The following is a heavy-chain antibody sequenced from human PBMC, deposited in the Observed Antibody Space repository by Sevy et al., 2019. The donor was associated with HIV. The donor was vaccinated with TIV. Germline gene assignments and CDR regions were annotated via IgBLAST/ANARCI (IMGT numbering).Heavy chain of an antibody. J-gene: IGHJ6*02. CDR1: GFTFSSYA. CDR2: ISGRGGSR. CDR3: AKGFEDYGDYGGYYYYGMGV. Sequence: GGSLRLSCAASGFTFSSYAMSWVRQAPGKGLEWVSAISGRGGSRYYADSVKGRFTISRDNSKNTLYLQMNSLRAEDTAAHYCAKGFEDYGDYGGYYYYGMGVWGQGTTVSVSS. D-gene: IGHD4-17*01. V-gene: IGHV3-23*01.